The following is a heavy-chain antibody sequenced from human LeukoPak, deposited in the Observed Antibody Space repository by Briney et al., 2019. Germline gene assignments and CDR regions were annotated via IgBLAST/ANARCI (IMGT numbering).Heavy chain of an antibody. V-gene: IGHV3-30-3*01. Sequence: PGRSLRLSCAASGFTFSSYAMHWVRQAPGKGLERVAVISYDGSNKYYADSVKGRFTISRDNSKNTLYLQMNSLRAEDTAVYYCARDPGLIAVAGTFDYWGQGTLVTASS. CDR3: ARDPGLIAVAGTFDY. D-gene: IGHD6-19*01. J-gene: IGHJ4*02. CDR1: GFTFSSYA. CDR2: ISYDGSNK.